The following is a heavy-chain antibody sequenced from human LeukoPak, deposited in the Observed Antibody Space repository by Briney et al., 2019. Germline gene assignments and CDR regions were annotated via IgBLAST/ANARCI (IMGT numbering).Heavy chain of an antibody. J-gene: IGHJ4*02. CDR1: GFTFSSHA. D-gene: IGHD5/OR15-5a*01. Sequence: PGGSLRLSCAASGFTFSSHAMSWIRQAPGKGLEWVSAISDTGGSTYYADSVKGRFTISRDNSKNTLYLQMDSLRAEDTAVYYCARVRDVYGQFDYWGQGTLVTASS. CDR3: ARVRDVYGQFDY. CDR2: ISDTGGST. V-gene: IGHV3-23*01.